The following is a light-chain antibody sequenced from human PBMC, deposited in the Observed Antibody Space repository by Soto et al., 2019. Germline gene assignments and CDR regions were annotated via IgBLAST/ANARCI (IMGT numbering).Light chain of an antibody. CDR1: QSINGY. V-gene: IGKV1-39*01. CDR2: AVS. J-gene: IGKJ4*01. CDR3: QQNMTAPLT. Sequence: DIPMTQSPSSLSASVGDRVTITCRASQSINGYLNWYQQKLGEAPNLLIDAVSSLQSGVPSRFSGSASLTVFTLTISSLQPEDVANYFCQQNMTAPLTFGGGTKVEIK.